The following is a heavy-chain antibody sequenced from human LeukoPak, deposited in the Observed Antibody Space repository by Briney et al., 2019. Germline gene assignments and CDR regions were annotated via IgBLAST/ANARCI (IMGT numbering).Heavy chain of an antibody. V-gene: IGHV4-34*01. J-gene: IGHJ2*01. Sequence: SETLSLTCAVYGGSFSGYYWSWIRQPPGKGLEWIGEINHSGSTNYNPSLKSRATISVDTSKNQFSLRLDSVTAADTAVYYCAKEGSSGYLYFDLWGRGTLITVSS. CDR1: GGSFSGYY. D-gene: IGHD5-18*01. CDR3: AKEGSSGYLYFDL. CDR2: INHSGST.